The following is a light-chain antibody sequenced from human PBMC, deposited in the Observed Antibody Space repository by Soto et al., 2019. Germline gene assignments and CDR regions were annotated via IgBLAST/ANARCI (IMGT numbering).Light chain of an antibody. Sequence: EIVLTQSPGTLSLSPGEGATLSCRASQSVSGSLLAWFQQKPGQAPRLLIHDVSSRATGIPDRFSGSGSGTYFTLSISRLEPEDFAVYYCHQYGSSPLTFGQGTKLEIK. CDR2: DVS. CDR3: HQYGSSPLT. J-gene: IGKJ2*01. V-gene: IGKV3-20*01. CDR1: QSVSGSL.